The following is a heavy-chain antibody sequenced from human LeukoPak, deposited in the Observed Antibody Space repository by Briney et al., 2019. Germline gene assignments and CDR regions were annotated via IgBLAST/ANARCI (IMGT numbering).Heavy chain of an antibody. V-gene: IGHV3-33*01. Sequence: GGSLRLSCAASGFTFSSFGMHWVRQAPGKGLEWVAVIWYDGNRKYYEDSVKGRFTISRDNSKNTLYLQMNSLRAEDTAVYYCARGGTFRAFDIWGQGTMVTVSS. CDR2: IWYDGNRK. J-gene: IGHJ3*02. CDR1: GFTFSSFG. CDR3: ARGGTFRAFDI. D-gene: IGHD1-14*01.